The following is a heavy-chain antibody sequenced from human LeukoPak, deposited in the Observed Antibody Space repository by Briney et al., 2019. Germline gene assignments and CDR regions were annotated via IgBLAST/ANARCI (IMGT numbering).Heavy chain of an antibody. D-gene: IGHD6-19*01. CDR2: ISVRSGTI. CDR3: ARASVAGPSEFEY. J-gene: IGHJ4*02. Sequence: QPGGSLRLSCAASGFTFSSYSMNWVRQAPGKGLEWVSYISVRSGTIYYADSVKGRFTISRDNANNSLYLQMSTLRDEDTAVYYCARASVAGPSEFEYWGQGTLVAVSS. CDR1: GFTFSSYS. V-gene: IGHV3-48*02.